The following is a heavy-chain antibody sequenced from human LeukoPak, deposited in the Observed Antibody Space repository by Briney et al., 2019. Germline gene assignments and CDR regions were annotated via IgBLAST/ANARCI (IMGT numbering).Heavy chain of an antibody. J-gene: IGHJ4*02. Sequence: ASVKVSCKASRYSFTSYYIHWVRQAPGQGLEWMGIINPSGGSTTYAQKFQGRVTMTRDTSTSTVYMELSSLRSEDTAVYFCARDRGYSGYDLNYWGQGTLVTVSS. CDR1: RYSFTSYY. V-gene: IGHV1-46*01. CDR3: ARDRGYSGYDLNY. CDR2: INPSGGST. D-gene: IGHD5-12*01.